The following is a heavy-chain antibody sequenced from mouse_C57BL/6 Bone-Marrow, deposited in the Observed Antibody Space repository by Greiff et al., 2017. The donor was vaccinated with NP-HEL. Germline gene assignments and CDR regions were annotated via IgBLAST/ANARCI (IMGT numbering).Heavy chain of an antibody. CDR1: GFTFSSYG. CDR2: ISSGGSYT. J-gene: IGHJ2*01. CDR3: ASRGD. V-gene: IGHV5-6*02. Sequence: EVKLMESGGDLVKPGGSLKLSCAASGFTFSSYGMSWVRQTPDKRLEWVATISSGGSYTYYPDSVKGRFTISRDNAKNTLYLQMSSLKSEDTAMYYCASRGDWGQGTTLTVSS.